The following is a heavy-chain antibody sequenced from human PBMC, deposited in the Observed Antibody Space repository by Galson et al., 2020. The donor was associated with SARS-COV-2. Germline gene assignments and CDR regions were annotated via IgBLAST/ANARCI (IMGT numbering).Heavy chain of an antibody. J-gene: IGHJ4*02. Sequence: SETLSLTCAVHGGSLSGYYWSWIRQFPGKGLEWIGEINGSGSTDYNPSLRSRVTMSVDTSKSQVSLMLTSVTAADTAVYFCVRGYGKDYWGQGTLVTVSS. D-gene: IGHD4-17*01. CDR1: GGSLSGYY. CDR3: VRGYGKDY. CDR2: INGSGST. V-gene: IGHV4-34*01.